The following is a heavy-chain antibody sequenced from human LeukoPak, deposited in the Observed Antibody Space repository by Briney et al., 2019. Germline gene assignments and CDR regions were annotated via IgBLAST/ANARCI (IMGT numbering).Heavy chain of an antibody. V-gene: IGHV3-30*02. J-gene: IGHJ4*02. CDR1: GFTFSSYS. CDR3: AKEGYQLPRRGYSPSLPSDY. D-gene: IGHD2-2*01. Sequence: GGSLRLSCAASGFTFSSYSMNWVRQAPGKGLEWVAFIRYDGSNKYYADSVKGRFTISRDNSKNTLYLQMNSLRAEDTAVYYCAKEGYQLPRRGYSPSLPSDYWGQGTLVTVSS. CDR2: IRYDGSNK.